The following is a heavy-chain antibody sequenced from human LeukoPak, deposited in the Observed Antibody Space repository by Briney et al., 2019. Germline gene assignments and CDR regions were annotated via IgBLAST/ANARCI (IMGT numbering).Heavy chain of an antibody. V-gene: IGHV4-39*01. CDR1: GGSISSSSYC. Sequence: SETLSLTCTVSGGSISSSSYCWGRIRKPPGKGLGWIGISYYSGSTYYNPSLKSQVTISVDTAKNQFSLKLSSVTAADTAVYYCARRGGGNYCDSSGYYVDYWGQGTLVTVSS. CDR3: ARRGGGNYCDSSGYYVDY. J-gene: IGHJ4*02. D-gene: IGHD3-22*01. CDR2: SYYSGST.